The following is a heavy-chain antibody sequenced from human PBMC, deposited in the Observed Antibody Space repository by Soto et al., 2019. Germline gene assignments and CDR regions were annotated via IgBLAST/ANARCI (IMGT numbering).Heavy chain of an antibody. CDR1: GFTFSSYG. D-gene: IGHD4-17*01. CDR3: AKDDYGVTFDY. J-gene: IGHJ4*02. CDR2: ISYDGSNK. V-gene: IGHV3-30*18. Sequence: GGSLRLSCAASGFTFSSYGMHWVRQAPGKGMEWVAVISYDGSNKYYADSVKGRFTISRDTSKNTLYLQMNRLRAEDTAVYYCAKDDYGVTFDYWGQGTLVTVSS.